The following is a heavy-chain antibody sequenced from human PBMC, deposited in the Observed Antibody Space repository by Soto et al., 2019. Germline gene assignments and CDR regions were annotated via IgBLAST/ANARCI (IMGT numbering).Heavy chain of an antibody. J-gene: IGHJ4*02. CDR2: INPSGGT. CDR3: ARVLAARASRDFDY. V-gene: IGHV4-34*01. CDR1: GGSFSTDY. D-gene: IGHD6-6*01. Sequence: QVQLQQWGAGLLKPSETLSLTCAVYGGSFSTDYWSWIRQPPGKGLEWIGEINPSGGTNYNPSLTSRVTISVATSKNQFSLKLSSVTAADTAVYYCARVLAARASRDFDYWGQGTLVTVSS.